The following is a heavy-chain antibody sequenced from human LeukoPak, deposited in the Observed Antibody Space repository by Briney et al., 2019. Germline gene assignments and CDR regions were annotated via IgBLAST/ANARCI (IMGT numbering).Heavy chain of an antibody. D-gene: IGHD5-18*01. CDR3: ARDYPSYGPGFDY. CDR1: GFTFSSYS. V-gene: IGHV3-21*01. CDR2: ISSSSSYI. Sequence: GGSLRLSCAASGFTFSSYSMNWVRQAPGKGLEWVSSISSSSSYIYYADSVKGRFTISRDNAKNSLYLQMNSLRAEDTAVYYCARDYPSYGPGFDYWGQGTLVTVSS. J-gene: IGHJ4*02.